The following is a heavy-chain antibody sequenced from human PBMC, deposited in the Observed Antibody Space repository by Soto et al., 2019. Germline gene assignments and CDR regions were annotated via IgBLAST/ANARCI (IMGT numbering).Heavy chain of an antibody. J-gene: IGHJ4*02. CDR2: LCGETT. V-gene: IGHV3-23*01. D-gene: IGHD3-16*01. Sequence: PGGSLRLSCAASGFNFYKSAMSWVRQAPGKNPEWVSVLCGETTYYADSVKGRFTISRDTSKNMLYLQMDSLRAEDTAIYYCAKGGSEGRSSWFLIWGPGTPVTVFS. CDR3: AKGGSEGRSSWFLI. CDR1: GFNFYKSA.